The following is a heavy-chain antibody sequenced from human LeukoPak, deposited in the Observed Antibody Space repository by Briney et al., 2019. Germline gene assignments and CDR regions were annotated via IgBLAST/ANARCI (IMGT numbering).Heavy chain of an antibody. CDR1: GASLSSSSNY. D-gene: IGHD1-26*01. CDR2: IYYSGST. J-gene: IGHJ4*02. V-gene: IGHV4-39*01. CDR3: ARNTGSCIDY. Sequence: SETLSLTCSVPGASLSSSSNYWGWIRQPPGKGLEWIGSIYYSGSTSYNPSFKSRVTISAGTSNRQFSLELSSVTAADTAVYYCARNTGSCIDYWGQGTLVTVSS.